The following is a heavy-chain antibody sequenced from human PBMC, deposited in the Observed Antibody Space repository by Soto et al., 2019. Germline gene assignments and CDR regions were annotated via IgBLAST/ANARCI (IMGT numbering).Heavy chain of an antibody. J-gene: IGHJ4*02. CDR2: IYYSGST. Sequence: SETLSLTRTASGGSLSSYYWSWIRQPPGKGLEWIGYIYYSGSTNYNPSLKSRVTISVDTSKNQFSLKLSSVTAADTAVYYCARGLTGTTTLNWGQGNLVTVSS. CDR1: GGSLSSYY. CDR3: ARGLTGTTTLN. V-gene: IGHV4-59*01. D-gene: IGHD1-20*01.